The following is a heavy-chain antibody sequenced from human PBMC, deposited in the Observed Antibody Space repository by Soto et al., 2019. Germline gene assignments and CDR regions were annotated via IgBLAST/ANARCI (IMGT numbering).Heavy chain of an antibody. V-gene: IGHV1-58*01. CDR1: GFTFTSSA. Sequence: GASVKVSCKASGFTFTSSAVQWVRQARGQRLEWIGWIVVGSGNTNYAQKFQERVTITRDMSTSTAYMELSSLRSEDTAVYYCAAGYFVDYYYYYGMDVWGQGTTVTAP. CDR3: AAGYFVDYYYYYGMDV. D-gene: IGHD3-9*01. J-gene: IGHJ6*02. CDR2: IVVGSGNT.